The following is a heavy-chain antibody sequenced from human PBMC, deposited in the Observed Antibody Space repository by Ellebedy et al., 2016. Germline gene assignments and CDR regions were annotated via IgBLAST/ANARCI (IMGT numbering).Heavy chain of an antibody. Sequence: SETLSLXXTVSGGSISSYYWSWIRQPPGKGLEWIGYIYYSGNTKNNPSFRGRVTISIDTSKNQFSLKLSSVTAADTAVYYCAGADHYYDTRMGAFEIWGQGTMVTVSS. V-gene: IGHV4-59*01. CDR3: AGADHYYDTRMGAFEI. CDR1: GGSISSYY. CDR2: IYYSGNT. J-gene: IGHJ3*02. D-gene: IGHD3-22*01.